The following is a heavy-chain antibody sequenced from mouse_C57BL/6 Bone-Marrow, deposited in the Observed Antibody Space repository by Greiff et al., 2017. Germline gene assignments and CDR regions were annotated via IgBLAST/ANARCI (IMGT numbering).Heavy chain of an antibody. CDR2: IYPGDGDT. J-gene: IGHJ4*01. CDR1: GYAFSSYW. CDR3: ARWGGSSYNYYAMDY. V-gene: IGHV1-80*01. D-gene: IGHD1-1*01. Sequence: QVQLQQSGAELVKPGASVKISCKASGYAFSSYWMNWVKQRPGKGLEWIGQIYPGDGDTNYNGKFKGKATLTADKSSSTAYMPLSSLTSEDSAVYFCARWGGSSYNYYAMDYWGQGTSVTVSS.